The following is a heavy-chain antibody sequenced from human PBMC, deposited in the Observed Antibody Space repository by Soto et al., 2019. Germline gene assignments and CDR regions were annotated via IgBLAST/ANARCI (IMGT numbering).Heavy chain of an antibody. CDR2: IIPIFGTA. V-gene: IGHV1-69*13. Sequence: ASVKVSCKASVGTFGSYAIRWVRQAPGQGLEWMGGIIPIFGTANYAQKFQGRVTITADESTSTAYMELSSLRSEDTAMYYCARHTPYYDILTGSTLSYGMDVWGQGTTVTVSS. CDR3: ARHTPYYDILTGSTLSYGMDV. D-gene: IGHD3-9*01. CDR1: VGTFGSYA. J-gene: IGHJ6*02.